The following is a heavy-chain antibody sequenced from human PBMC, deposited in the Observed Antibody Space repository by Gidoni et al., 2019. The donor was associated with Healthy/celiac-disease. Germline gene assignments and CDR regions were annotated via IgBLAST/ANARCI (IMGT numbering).Heavy chain of an antibody. V-gene: IGHV4-34*01. CDR1: GGSFSGYY. Sequence: QVQLQQWGAGLLKPSETLSLTCAVYGGSFSGYYWSWIRQPPGKGLEWLGEINHSGSTNYNPSLKSRVTISVDTFKNQFSLKLSSVTAADTAVYYCARDGDYYDSSGYIAIDYWGQGTLVTVSS. CDR2: INHSGST. CDR3: ARDGDYYDSSGYIAIDY. D-gene: IGHD3-22*01. J-gene: IGHJ4*02.